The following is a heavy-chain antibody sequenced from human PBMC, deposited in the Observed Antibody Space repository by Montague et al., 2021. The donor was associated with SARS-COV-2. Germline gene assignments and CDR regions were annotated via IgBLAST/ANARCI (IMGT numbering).Heavy chain of an antibody. Sequence: SETLSLTCAVYGASFSGYYWNFIRQTPGKGLEWLGGISHSGTTKYNPSLKSRFTISADTSKNQFSLTLTSVTAADTAVYFCARRPGRVWGLDVWGHGTTVTVSS. J-gene: IGHJ6*02. V-gene: IGHV4-34*01. D-gene: IGHD3-10*01. CDR2: ISHSGTT. CDR3: ARRPGRVWGLDV. CDR1: GASFSGYY.